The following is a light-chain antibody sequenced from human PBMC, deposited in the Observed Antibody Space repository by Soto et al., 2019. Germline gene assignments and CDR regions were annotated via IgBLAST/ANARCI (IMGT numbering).Light chain of an antibody. CDR3: QQYNNWPWT. CDR2: AAS. CDR1: QGVSSY. Sequence: IQLTQSPSSLSASIGDRVTISCRASQGVSSYLAWYQQKPGKAPKLLIYAASTLQSGVPSRFSGSGSGTDFTLTISSLQSEDFAVYYCQQYNNWPWTFGQGTKVDNK. V-gene: IGKV1-9*01. J-gene: IGKJ1*01.